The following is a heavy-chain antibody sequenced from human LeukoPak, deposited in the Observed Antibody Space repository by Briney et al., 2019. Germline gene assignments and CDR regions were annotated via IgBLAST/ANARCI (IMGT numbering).Heavy chain of an antibody. V-gene: IGHV1-69*13. Sequence: ASVKVSCKASGGTFSSYAISWVRQAPGQGLEWMGGIIPIFGTANYAQKFQGRVTVTADESTSTAYMELSSLRSEDTAVYYCARWYCSSAYCYYDYWGQGTLVAVSS. J-gene: IGHJ4*02. CDR1: GGTFSSYA. CDR3: ARWYCSSAYCYYDY. D-gene: IGHD2-2*01. CDR2: IIPIFGTA.